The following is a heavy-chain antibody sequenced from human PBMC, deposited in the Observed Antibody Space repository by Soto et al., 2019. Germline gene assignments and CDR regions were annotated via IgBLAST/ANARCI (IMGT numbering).Heavy chain of an antibody. CDR2: ISAYNGNT. D-gene: IGHD2-2*01. V-gene: IGHV1-18*01. Sequence: QVQLVQSGAEVKKPGASVKVSCKASGYTFTSYGISWVRQAPGQGLEWMGWISAYNGNTNYAQKLQGRVTMTTDTATSTAYMALRSLRSADTAVYYCARAHGSSTSCYIPYYYYYGMDVWGQGTTVTVSS. CDR3: ARAHGSSTSCYIPYYYYYGMDV. J-gene: IGHJ6*02. CDR1: GYTFTSYG.